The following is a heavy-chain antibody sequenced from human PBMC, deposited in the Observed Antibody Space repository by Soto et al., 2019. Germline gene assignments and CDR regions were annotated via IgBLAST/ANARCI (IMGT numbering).Heavy chain of an antibody. J-gene: IGHJ4*02. Sequence: SETLSLTCTVSGGSISSSSYYWGWIRQPPGKGLEWIGSIYYSGSTYYNPSLKSRVTISVDTSKNQFSLKLSSVTAADTAVYYCASPSIAARPAPYYFDYWGQGTLVTVSS. CDR3: ASPSIAARPAPYYFDY. D-gene: IGHD6-6*01. CDR1: GGSISSSSYY. CDR2: IYYSGST. V-gene: IGHV4-39*01.